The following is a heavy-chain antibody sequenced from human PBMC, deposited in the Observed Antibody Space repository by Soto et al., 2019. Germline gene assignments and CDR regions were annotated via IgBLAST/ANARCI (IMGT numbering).Heavy chain of an antibody. CDR3: AKDTSGCYGDFCIAFDI. CDR1: GFTFSSYA. Sequence: EVLLVESGGGLVQDGGSLRLSCAASGFTFSSYAMSWVRQAPGKGLEWVSGISRGGDSTVYADSVKGLFTISRDNSKNTLSLQMNSLRVEDTATYYCAKDTSGCYGDFCIAFDIWGQGTMVTVSS. D-gene: IGHD4-17*01. CDR2: ISRGGDST. V-gene: IGHV3-23*04. J-gene: IGHJ3*02.